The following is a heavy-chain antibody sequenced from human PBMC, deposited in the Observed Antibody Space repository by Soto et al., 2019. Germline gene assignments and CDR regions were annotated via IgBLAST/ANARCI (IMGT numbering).Heavy chain of an antibody. Sequence: GGSLRLSCTTSGFTFGDYAMTWFRQAPGKGLEWVGFIRSKTYGGTTEYAASVKGRFTISRDDSKGIAYLQMNSLKTEDTAVYYCTRVRGSGALDAFDIWGQGTMVTVSS. D-gene: IGHD3-10*01. J-gene: IGHJ3*02. CDR2: IRSKTYGGTT. CDR1: GFTFGDYA. CDR3: TRVRGSGALDAFDI. V-gene: IGHV3-49*03.